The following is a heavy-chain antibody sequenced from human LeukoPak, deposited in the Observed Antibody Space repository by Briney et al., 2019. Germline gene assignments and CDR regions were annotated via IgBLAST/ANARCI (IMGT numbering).Heavy chain of an antibody. Sequence: PGGSLRLSCAASGFSFRDYWMSWVRQAPGKGLEWVADITPDGSGKTYVDSVKGRFTIPRDNAKQSLYVQMDTLTAEDTAVYYCVTSWIRHQRDSWGQGTLVTVSS. D-gene: IGHD1-1*01. J-gene: IGHJ4*02. V-gene: IGHV3-7*01. CDR2: ITPDGSGK. CDR3: VTSWIRHQRDS. CDR1: GFSFRDYW.